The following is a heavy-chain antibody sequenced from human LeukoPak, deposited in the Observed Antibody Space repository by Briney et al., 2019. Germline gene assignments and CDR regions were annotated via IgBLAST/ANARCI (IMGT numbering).Heavy chain of an antibody. CDR1: GGSISSYY. J-gene: IGHJ3*02. D-gene: IGHD3-22*01. CDR2: INYSGST. V-gene: IGHV4-59*01. CDR3: ARLRRGFDISGYYAFDI. Sequence: SETLSLTCTVSGGSISSYYWSWIRQPPGKGLAWIGYINYSGSTNYNPSLRSRVTISVDTSKNQFSLKLTSVTAADTAVYYCARLRRGFDISGYYAFDIWGQGTMVTVSS.